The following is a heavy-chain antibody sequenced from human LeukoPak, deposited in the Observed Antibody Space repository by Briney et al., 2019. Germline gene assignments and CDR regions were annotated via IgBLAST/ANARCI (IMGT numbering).Heavy chain of an antibody. J-gene: IGHJ4*02. Sequence: GGSLRLSCAASGFTFSDYYMSWIRQAPGKGLEWVSYISKSGTSTKYADSVKGRFSISRDNAKQSLYLQLNSLTAEDTAVHYCARVRSSGSPLDYWGQGTLVTVSS. D-gene: IGHD3-10*01. CDR2: ISKSGTST. V-gene: IGHV3-11*05. CDR1: GFTFSDYY. CDR3: ARVRSSGSPLDY.